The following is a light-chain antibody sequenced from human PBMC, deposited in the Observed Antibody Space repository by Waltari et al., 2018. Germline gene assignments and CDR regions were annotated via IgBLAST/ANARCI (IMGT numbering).Light chain of an antibody. CDR3: QQYNNWPPVFT. CDR2: GAS. CDR1: QSVRSN. J-gene: IGKJ3*01. Sequence: EIVMTQSPATLSVSPGERATLSCRASQSVRSNLAWYQLKPGQAPRLLIYGASTRATGIPARFSGSGSGTDFTLTISSLQSEDFAVYYCQQYNNWPPVFTFGPGTKVDIK. V-gene: IGKV3-15*01.